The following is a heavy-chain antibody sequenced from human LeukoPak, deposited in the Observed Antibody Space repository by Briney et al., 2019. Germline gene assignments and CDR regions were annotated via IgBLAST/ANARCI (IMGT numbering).Heavy chain of an antibody. J-gene: IGHJ5*02. Sequence: GGSLRLSCAASGFTFSSYAMSWVRQAPGKGLEWVSAISGSGGSTYYADSVKGQFTISRDNSKNTLYLQMNSLRAEDTAVYYCAKGQIAVAGPDWFDPWGQGTLVTVSS. CDR2: ISGSGGST. V-gene: IGHV3-23*01. CDR1: GFTFSSYA. D-gene: IGHD6-19*01. CDR3: AKGQIAVAGPDWFDP.